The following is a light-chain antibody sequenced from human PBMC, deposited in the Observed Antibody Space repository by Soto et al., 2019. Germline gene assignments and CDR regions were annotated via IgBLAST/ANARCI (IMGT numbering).Light chain of an antibody. Sequence: DIQMTQSPSSVSASIGDTVIITCRASQDINVYLNWYQHKPGEVPKLLIYSASTLHSGVPSRFTGSGSETDFTLTIRGLQPEDFATYYCQHGYVAPYSFGQGTKLDI. J-gene: IGKJ2*03. CDR1: QDINVY. CDR2: SAS. CDR3: QHGYVAPYS. V-gene: IGKV1-39*01.